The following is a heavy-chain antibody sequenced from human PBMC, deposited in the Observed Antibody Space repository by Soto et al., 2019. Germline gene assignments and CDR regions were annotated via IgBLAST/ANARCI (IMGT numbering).Heavy chain of an antibody. CDR2: IYYSGST. V-gene: IGHV4-59*01. CDR1: GGSISSYY. D-gene: IGHD3-10*01. CDR3: ARVFRDKFGERDYYYMDV. Sequence: SETLSLTCTVSGGSISSYYWSWIRQPPGKGLEWIGYIYYSGSTNYNPSLKSRVTISVDTSKNQFSLKLSSVTAADTAVYYCARVFRDKFGERDYYYMDVWGKGTTVTVSS. J-gene: IGHJ6*03.